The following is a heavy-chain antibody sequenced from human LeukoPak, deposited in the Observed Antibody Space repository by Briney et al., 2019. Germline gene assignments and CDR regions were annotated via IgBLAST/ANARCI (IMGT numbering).Heavy chain of an antibody. D-gene: IGHD2/OR15-2a*01. Sequence: SETLSLTCAVYGGSFSNYYFNWIRQPPGKGLEWIGEINHDGSTYYNPSLKSRVTISVDTSKNQVSLKLRSVTAADTAVYYCAGPKYYMDVWAKGTTVTVSS. CDR2: INHDGST. CDR3: AGPKYYMDV. V-gene: IGHV4-34*01. CDR1: GGSFSNYY. J-gene: IGHJ6*04.